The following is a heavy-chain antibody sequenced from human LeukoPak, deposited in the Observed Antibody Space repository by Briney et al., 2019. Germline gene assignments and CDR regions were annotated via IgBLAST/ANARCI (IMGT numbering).Heavy chain of an antibody. CDR3: ARGLYCSGGSCDDY. V-gene: IGHV3-48*04. CDR2: ISSSSSTI. D-gene: IGHD2-15*01. J-gene: IGHJ4*02. CDR1: GFTFSSYS. Sequence: GGSLRLSCAASGFTFSSYSMNWVRQAPGKGLEWISYISSSSSTIFYADSVKGRFTISRDNAKNSLYLQMNSLRAEDTAVYYCARGLYCSGGSCDDYWGQGTLVTVSS.